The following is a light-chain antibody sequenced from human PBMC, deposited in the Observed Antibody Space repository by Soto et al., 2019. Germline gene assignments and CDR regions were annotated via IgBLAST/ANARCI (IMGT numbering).Light chain of an antibody. CDR1: QSVSSSY. CDR2: GAS. CDR3: QQYGSSPPVT. Sequence: EIVLTQSPGTLSLSPGERATLSCRASQSVSSSYLAWYQQKPGQAPRLLIYGASSRATGIPDRSSGSGSGTDFTLTISRLEPEDFALYYCQQYGSSPPVTFGQGTRLESK. V-gene: IGKV3-20*01. J-gene: IGKJ5*01.